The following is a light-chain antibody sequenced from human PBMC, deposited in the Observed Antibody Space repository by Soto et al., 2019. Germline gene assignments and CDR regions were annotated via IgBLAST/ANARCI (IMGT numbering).Light chain of an antibody. CDR1: QSVSIW. J-gene: IGKJ1*01. CDR3: QQYTNTNNPWM. V-gene: IGKV1-5*03. Sequence: DIQMTQSPSTLSASEGDRVTISCGASQSVSIWLAWYQQKPGRAPKLLIYNSPILESGVPSRLSGSGSGTEFTLIISGLQPDDSATYYCQQYTNTNNPWMFGQGTKVDI. CDR2: NSP.